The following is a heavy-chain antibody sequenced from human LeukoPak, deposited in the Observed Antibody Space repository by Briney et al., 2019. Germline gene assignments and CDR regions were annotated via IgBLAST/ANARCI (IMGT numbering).Heavy chain of an antibody. D-gene: IGHD6-19*01. Sequence: GGSLRLSCAASGFTFSSYGMHWVRQAPGEGLEWVAVISYDGSNKYYADSVKGRFTISRDNAKNSLYLQMNSLRAEDTAVYYCAIAPTGGIEWLLLKWGQGTLVTVSS. CDR2: ISYDGSNK. V-gene: IGHV3-30*03. CDR1: GFTFSSYG. J-gene: IGHJ4*02. CDR3: AIAPTGGIEWLLLK.